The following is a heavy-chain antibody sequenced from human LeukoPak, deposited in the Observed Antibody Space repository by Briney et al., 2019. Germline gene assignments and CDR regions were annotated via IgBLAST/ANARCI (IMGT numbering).Heavy chain of an antibody. CDR2: ISSSGSTI. CDR3: ARDLAYCGGDCYSSFEFDY. CDR1: GFTFSGYE. V-gene: IGHV3-48*03. J-gene: IGHJ4*02. Sequence: PGGSLRLSCAASGFTFSGYEMNWVRQAPGKGLEWVSYISSSGSTIYYADSVKGRFTISRDNAKNSLYLQMNSLRAEDTAVYYCARDLAYCGGDCYSSFEFDYWGQGTLVTVSS. D-gene: IGHD2-21*02.